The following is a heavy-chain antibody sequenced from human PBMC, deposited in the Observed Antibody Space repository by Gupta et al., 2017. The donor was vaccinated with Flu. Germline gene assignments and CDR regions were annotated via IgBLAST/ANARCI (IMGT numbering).Heavy chain of an antibody. Sequence: YWSWIRQSQGKGLEWIGEINHSGSTNYNPSLKSRVTISVDTSKTQFSLNLSSVTAADTAMYYCARGVVVIAKNAFDMWGQETMVTVSS. CDR2: INHSGST. V-gene: IGHV4-34*01. J-gene: IGHJ3*02. D-gene: IGHD2-21*01. CDR3: ARGVVVIAKNAFDM. CDR1: Y.